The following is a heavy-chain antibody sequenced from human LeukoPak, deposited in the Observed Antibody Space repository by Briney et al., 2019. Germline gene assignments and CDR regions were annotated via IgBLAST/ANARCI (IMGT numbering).Heavy chain of an antibody. CDR1: GFTFASYA. Sequence: GGSLRLSCAASGFTFASYAMHWVRHAPGKGLEYVSLIYGDGGTTHYADSVKGRFSISRDNSKNSLYLQMNSLRTEDTAFYSCAQDWCGSYLSWGRGTLVTVSS. CDR2: IYGDGGTT. CDR3: AQDWCGSYLS. V-gene: IGHV3-43*02. J-gene: IGHJ4*02. D-gene: IGHD1-26*01.